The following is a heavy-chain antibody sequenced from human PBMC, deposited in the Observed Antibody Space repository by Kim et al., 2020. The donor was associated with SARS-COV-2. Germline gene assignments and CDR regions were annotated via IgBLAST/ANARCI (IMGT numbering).Heavy chain of an antibody. CDR1: GGSISSSSYY. V-gene: IGHV4-39*02. J-gene: IGHJ6*02. D-gene: IGHD3-10*01. CDR3: AREYYYGSWSSHYYYYYGMDV. Sequence: SETLSLTCTVSGGSISSSSYYWGWIRQPPGKGLEWIGSIYYSGSTYYNPSLKSRVTISVDTSKNQFSLKLSSVTAADTAVYYCAREYYYGSWSSHYYYYYGMDVWGQGTTLTVSS. CDR2: IYYSGST.